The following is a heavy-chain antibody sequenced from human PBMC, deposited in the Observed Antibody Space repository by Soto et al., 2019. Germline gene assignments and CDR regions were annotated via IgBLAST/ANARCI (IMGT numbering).Heavy chain of an antibody. CDR2: IDHSGST. V-gene: IGHV4-34*01. Sequence: PSETLSLTCAVYGGSLIGYSLHWVRQPPGKGLEWIGEIDHSGSTKYNPSLKNRVTFSVDTSKNQFSLNLTSVTASDTALYYCARGFPVYSYYYYLDVWAKGTTVTVSS. CDR1: GGSLIGYS. J-gene: IGHJ6*03. CDR3: ARGFPVYSYYYYLDV. D-gene: IGHD4-17*01.